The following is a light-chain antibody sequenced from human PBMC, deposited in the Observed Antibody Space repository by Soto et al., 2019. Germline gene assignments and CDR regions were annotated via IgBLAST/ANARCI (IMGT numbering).Light chain of an antibody. CDR2: AAS. CDR3: QQSDSFPLT. J-gene: IGKJ4*01. V-gene: IGKV1-12*01. Sequence: DIQMTQSPSSVSASVGDRVTITCRASQGMGGWLAWFQQKSGKAPKLLIYAASRVESGVPSRFSGSGSGTDFTLTINSLQPEDFATYYCQQSDSFPLTFGGGTTVDVK. CDR1: QGMGGW.